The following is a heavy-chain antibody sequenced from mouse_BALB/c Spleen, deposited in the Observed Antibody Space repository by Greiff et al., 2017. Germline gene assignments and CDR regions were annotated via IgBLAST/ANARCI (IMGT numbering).Heavy chain of an antibody. J-gene: IGHJ2*01. CDR3: ARRHYYGYDY. D-gene: IGHD1-2*01. Sequence: VQLQQSGPELVKPGASVKMSCKASGYTFTSYVMHWVKQKPGQGLEWIGYINPYNDGTKYNEKLKGKATLTSDKSSSTAYMELSSLTSEDSAVYYCARRHYYGYDYWGQGTTLTVSS. CDR1: GYTFTSYV. V-gene: IGHV1-14*01. CDR2: INPYNDGT.